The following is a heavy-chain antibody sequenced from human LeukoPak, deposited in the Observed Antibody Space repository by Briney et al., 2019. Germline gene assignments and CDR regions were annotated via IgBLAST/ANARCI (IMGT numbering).Heavy chain of an antibody. CDR2: IRYDGSNK. CDR3: AKDMVVVMPAPFDY. J-gene: IGHJ4*02. CDR1: GFTFSSYG. D-gene: IGHD2-15*01. Sequence: GGSLRLSCAASGFTFSSYGMHWVRQAPGKGLEWVAFIRYDGSNKYYADSVKGRFTISRDNSKNTLYLQMNSLRAEDTAVYYCAKDMVVVMPAPFDYWGQGTLVTVSP. V-gene: IGHV3-30*02.